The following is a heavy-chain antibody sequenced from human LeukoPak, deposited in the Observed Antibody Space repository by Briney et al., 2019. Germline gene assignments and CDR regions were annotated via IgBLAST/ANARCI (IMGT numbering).Heavy chain of an antibody. V-gene: IGHV3-33*01. CDR1: GFTFSSYG. J-gene: IGHJ6*02. CDR3: ARGQSPSYYDMDV. Sequence: PGGSLRLSCAASGFTFSSYGMHWVRQAPGKGLEWVAVIWSDESSKHYGDSVKGRFTISRDNSKNTLYLQMNSLRAEDTAVYHCARGQSPSYYDMDVWGQGTTVTVSS. D-gene: IGHD6-19*01. CDR2: IWSDESSK.